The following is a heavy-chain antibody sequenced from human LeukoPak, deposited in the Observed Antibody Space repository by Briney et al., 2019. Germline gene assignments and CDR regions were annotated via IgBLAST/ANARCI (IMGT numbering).Heavy chain of an antibody. Sequence: PSETLSLICTVSGGSISSYYWSWMRQPPGKGLEWIGYIYYSGSTSYNPSLKSRVTISVDKSKNQFFLTLNSVTAADTAVYYCGRLMAGLDWGQGTLVTVSS. CDR3: GRLMAGLD. CDR1: GGSISSYY. J-gene: IGHJ4*02. V-gene: IGHV4-59*08. D-gene: IGHD6-19*01. CDR2: IYYSGST.